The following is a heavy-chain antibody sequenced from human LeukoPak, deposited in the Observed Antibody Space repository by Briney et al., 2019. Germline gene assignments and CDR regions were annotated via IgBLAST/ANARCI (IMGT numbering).Heavy chain of an antibody. CDR1: GYTFTNYY. D-gene: IGHD2-15*01. V-gene: IGHV1-46*01. J-gene: IGHJ4*02. CDR3: ASIVVVAATQDAFDY. CDR2: INPSGGST. Sequence: GASVKVSCKASGYTFTNYYMHWVLQAPGQGLEWMGIINPSGGSTSYAQKFQGRVTMTRDTSTSTVYMELSSLRSEDMAVYYCASIVVVAATQDAFDYWGQGTLVTVSS.